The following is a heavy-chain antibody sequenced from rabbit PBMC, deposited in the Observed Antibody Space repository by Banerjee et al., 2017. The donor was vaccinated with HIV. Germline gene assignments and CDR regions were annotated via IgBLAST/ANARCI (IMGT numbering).Heavy chain of an antibody. D-gene: IGHD6-1*01. Sequence: QSLEESGGDLVKPGGSLTLTCTASGFDLSSYYYMCWVRQPPGKGLEWIACIYAGTSGSTYYASWAKGRFTISKTSSTTVTLQMTSLTAADTATYFCAREPYLDYAVYGYAYAIWGPGTLVTV. J-gene: IGHJ6*01. CDR1: GFDLSSYYY. CDR2: IYAGTSGST. V-gene: IGHV1S40*01. CDR3: AREPYLDYAVYGYAYAI.